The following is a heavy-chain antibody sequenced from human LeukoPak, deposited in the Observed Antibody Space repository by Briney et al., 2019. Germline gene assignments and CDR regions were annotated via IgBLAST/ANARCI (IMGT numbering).Heavy chain of an antibody. J-gene: IGHJ6*03. V-gene: IGHV3-48*03. Sequence: GGSLRLSCAASGFTFSSYEMNWVRQAPGKGLGWVSYISSSGSTIYYADSVKGRFTISRDNAKNSLYLQMNSLRAEDTAVYYCARDHSVTNDYYYYMDVWGKGTTVTISS. D-gene: IGHD4-17*01. CDR3: ARDHSVTNDYYYYMDV. CDR2: ISSSGSTI. CDR1: GFTFSSYE.